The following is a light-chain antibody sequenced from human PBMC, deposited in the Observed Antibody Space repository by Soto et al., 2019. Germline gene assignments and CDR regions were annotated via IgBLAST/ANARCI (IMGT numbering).Light chain of an antibody. Sequence: QAVVTQPRSVSGSPGQSVTISCTGTSSDVGAYNFVSWYQHNPGKAPKLMIFDVTARPSGVPDRFSGSKSANTASLTISGLQTEDEADYYCCSYAGTYIPLFGGGTKVTVL. J-gene: IGLJ2*01. CDR2: DVT. CDR1: SSDVGAYNF. V-gene: IGLV2-11*01. CDR3: CSYAGTYIPL.